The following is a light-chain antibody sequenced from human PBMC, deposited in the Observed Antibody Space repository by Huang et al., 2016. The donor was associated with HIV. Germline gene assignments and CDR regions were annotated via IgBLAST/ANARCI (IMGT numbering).Light chain of an antibody. V-gene: IGKV2-29*03. J-gene: IGKJ2*02. CDR3: MQSIHLRT. CDR2: GVA. Sequence: IVMTQTPLSLSVTPGQPATVSCKSNQSLLHSAGNTYLYWYLQRPGQSPQLLSYGVASRCSGVPDRVSGSGSGTDFTLKISRVEAGDVGIYYCMQSIHLRTCGQGTKLEIK. CDR1: QSLLHSAGNTY.